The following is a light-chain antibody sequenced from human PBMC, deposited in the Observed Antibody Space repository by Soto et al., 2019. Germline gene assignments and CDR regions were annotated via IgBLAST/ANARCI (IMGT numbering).Light chain of an antibody. V-gene: IGKV3-15*01. J-gene: IGKJ1*01. CDR1: QSIIRN. CDR3: QQTHNCPQT. Sequence: EIVMTQSPAALSVSPGERATLSCRASQSIIRNLAWYQQRPGQSPRLLIYDASTRATGIPARFSGSGSGTEFTLIISSLQSEDFVVHSCQQTHNCPQTFGQGT. CDR2: DAS.